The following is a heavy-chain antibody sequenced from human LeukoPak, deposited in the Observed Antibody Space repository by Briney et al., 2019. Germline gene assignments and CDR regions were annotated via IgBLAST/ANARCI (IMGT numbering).Heavy chain of an antibody. CDR2: IIPIFGTA. Sequence: SVKVSCKASGGTFSSYAISWVRQAPGQGLDWMGGIIPIFGTANYAQKFQGRVTITTDESTSTAYMELSSLRSKDTAVYYCARGYYDFWSGYFGSYYWGQGTLVTVSS. V-gene: IGHV1-69*05. J-gene: IGHJ4*02. CDR1: GGTFSSYA. D-gene: IGHD3-3*01. CDR3: ARGYYDFWSGYFGSYY.